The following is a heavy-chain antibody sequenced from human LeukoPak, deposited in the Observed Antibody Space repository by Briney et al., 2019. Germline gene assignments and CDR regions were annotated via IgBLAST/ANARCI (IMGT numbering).Heavy chain of an antibody. Sequence: PGGSLRLSCAASGFTFSDYYMSWIRQAPGKGLEWVSYISSGGGTIHYADSVKGRFTISRDNAKNALYLQMNSLRAEDTAVYYCARYGRFFRPLIDYWGQGTLVTVSS. J-gene: IGHJ4*02. D-gene: IGHD3-3*01. CDR1: GFTFSDYY. CDR3: ARYGRFFRPLIDY. V-gene: IGHV3-11*04. CDR2: ISSGGGTI.